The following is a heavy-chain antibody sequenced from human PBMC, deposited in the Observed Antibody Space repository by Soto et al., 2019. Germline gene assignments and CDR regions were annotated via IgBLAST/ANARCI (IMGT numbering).Heavy chain of an antibody. CDR1: GGTFSSYA. CDR2: IIPIFGTA. CDR3: ARGPLLDPKPLGY. D-gene: IGHD3-3*01. J-gene: IGHJ4*02. Sequence: RASVKVSCKASGGTFSSYAISWARQAPGQGLEWMGGIIPIFGTANYAQKFQGRVTITADESTSTAYMELSSLRSEDTAVYYCARGPLLDPKPLGYWGQGTQVTVSS. V-gene: IGHV1-69*13.